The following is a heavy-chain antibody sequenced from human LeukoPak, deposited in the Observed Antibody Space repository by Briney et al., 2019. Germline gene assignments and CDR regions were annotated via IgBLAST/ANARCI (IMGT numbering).Heavy chain of an antibody. CDR1: GGTFSSYA. J-gene: IGHJ3*02. CDR2: IIPIFGTA. Sequence: SVKVSCKASGGTFSSYAISWVRQAPGQGLEWMGGIIPIFGTANYAQKSQGRVTITTDESTSTAYMELSSLRSEDTAVYYCARPTVDGSGWPGAFDIWGQGTMVTVSS. D-gene: IGHD6-19*01. CDR3: ARPTVDGSGWPGAFDI. V-gene: IGHV1-69*05.